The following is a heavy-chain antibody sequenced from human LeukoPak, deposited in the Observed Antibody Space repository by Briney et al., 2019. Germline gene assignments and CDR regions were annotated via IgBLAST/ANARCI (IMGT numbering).Heavy chain of an antibody. D-gene: IGHD6-19*01. V-gene: IGHV3-74*01. CDR2: INSDGSST. Sequence: GGSLRLSCVASGFTFSSYWMHWVRQAPGKGLVWVSRINSDGSSTSYADSVKGRFTISRDNSNNTLYLQMNSLRAEDTAIYYCAKRRYSSGWSTDAFDIWGQGTMVTVSS. CDR3: AKRRYSSGWSTDAFDI. CDR1: GFTFSSYW. J-gene: IGHJ3*02.